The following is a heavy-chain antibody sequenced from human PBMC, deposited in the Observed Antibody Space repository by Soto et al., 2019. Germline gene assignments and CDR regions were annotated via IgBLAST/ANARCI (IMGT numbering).Heavy chain of an antibody. CDR2: IYYSGST. V-gene: IGHV4-39*01. Sequence: SETLSLTCTVSGGSISSSSYYWGWIRQPPGKGLEWIGSIYYSGSTYYNPSLQSRVTLSVDTSKNQCSLKLSSVTAADTAVYYCNGGGYLNYESDAFDIWGQGTMVTVSS. D-gene: IGHD3-22*01. J-gene: IGHJ3*02. CDR1: GGSISSSSYY. CDR3: NGGGYLNYESDAFDI.